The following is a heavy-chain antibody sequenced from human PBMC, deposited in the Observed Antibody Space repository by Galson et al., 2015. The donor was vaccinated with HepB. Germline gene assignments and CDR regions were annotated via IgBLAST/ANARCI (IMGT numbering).Heavy chain of an antibody. CDR2: INPSGGST. Sequence: SVKVSCKASGYTFTSYYMHWVRQAPGQGLEWMGIINPSGGSTSYAQKSQGRVTMTRDTSTSTVYMELSSLRSEDTAVYYCARDYYDSSGPGAYYYYGMDVWGQGTTVTVSS. J-gene: IGHJ6*02. CDR1: GYTFTSYY. CDR3: ARDYYDSSGPGAYYYYGMDV. D-gene: IGHD3-22*01. V-gene: IGHV1-46*01.